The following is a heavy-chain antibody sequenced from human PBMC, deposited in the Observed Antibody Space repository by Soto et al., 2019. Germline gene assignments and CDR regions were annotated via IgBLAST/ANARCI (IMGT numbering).Heavy chain of an antibody. Sequence: PSQTLSLTCAISGDSVSSNSAAWNWIRLSPSRGLEWLARTYYRSRWYNDYAVSVRGRITVNPDTSKNQFSPQLTSVTPEDTAVYYCAGTTSHQWYYMDVWGKGTTVTVSS. V-gene: IGHV6-1*01. CDR1: GDSVSSNSAA. D-gene: IGHD1-7*01. CDR3: AGTTSHQWYYMDV. CDR2: TYYRSRWYN. J-gene: IGHJ6*03.